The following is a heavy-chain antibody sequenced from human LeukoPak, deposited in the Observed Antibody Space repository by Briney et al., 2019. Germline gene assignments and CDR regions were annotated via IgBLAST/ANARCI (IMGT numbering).Heavy chain of an antibody. V-gene: IGHV3-64D*09. CDR2: ISGNGGST. D-gene: IGHD3-3*01. CDR1: GFTFSRYP. Sequence: PGGSLRLSCSASGFTFSRYPMHWVRQAPGKGLEYVSAISGNGGSTYYADSVKGRFTISRDNSKNTLYLQMSSLRTEDTAIYYCVKTQYDFWGGLDYWGQGTLVTVSS. CDR3: VKTQYDFWGGLDY. J-gene: IGHJ4*02.